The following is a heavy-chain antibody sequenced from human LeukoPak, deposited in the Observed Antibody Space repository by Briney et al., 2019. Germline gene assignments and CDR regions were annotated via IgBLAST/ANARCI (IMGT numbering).Heavy chain of an antibody. D-gene: IGHD5-24*01. CDR1: GFTFSSYS. V-gene: IGHV3-21*01. CDR3: AREGGLRDGYHFDY. Sequence: GGSLRLSCAASGFTFSSYSMNWVRQAPGKGLEWVSSISSSSSYIYYADSVKGRFTISRDNAKNSLYLQMNSLRAEDTAVYYCAREGGLRDGYHFDYWGQGTLVTVSS. CDR2: ISSSSSYI. J-gene: IGHJ4*02.